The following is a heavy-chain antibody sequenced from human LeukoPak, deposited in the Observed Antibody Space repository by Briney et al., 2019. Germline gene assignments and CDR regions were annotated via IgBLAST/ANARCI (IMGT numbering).Heavy chain of an antibody. D-gene: IGHD1-1*01. Sequence: PGGSLRLSCAASGFTFSSYAMSWIRQAPGKGLDWVSAISGGGEDTYYPDSVKGQFTISRDNSKNTLYLQMSSLRAEDTAIYYCAKPRAMTTGVGRYFDLWGRGTLVTVSS. J-gene: IGHJ2*01. V-gene: IGHV3-23*01. CDR2: ISGGGEDT. CDR1: GFTFSSYA. CDR3: AKPRAMTTGVGRYFDL.